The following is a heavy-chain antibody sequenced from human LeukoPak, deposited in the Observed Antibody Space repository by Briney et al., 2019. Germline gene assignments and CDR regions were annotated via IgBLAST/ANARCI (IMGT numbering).Heavy chain of an antibody. D-gene: IGHD6-6*01. V-gene: IGHV1-2*06. J-gene: IGHJ4*02. CDR2: INPNSGGT. CDR3: TRDSIGTRADY. Sequence: GASVKVSCKASGYSFTGYYIHWVRQAPGQGLEWMGRINPNSGGTKYAQNFQGRVTMTRDTSISTAYMELSRLGSDDTAVYYCTRDSIGTRADYWGQGTLVTVSS. CDR1: GYSFTGYY.